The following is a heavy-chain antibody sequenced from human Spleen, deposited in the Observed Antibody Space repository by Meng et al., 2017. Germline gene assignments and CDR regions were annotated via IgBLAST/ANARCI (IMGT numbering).Heavy chain of an antibody. D-gene: IGHD5-24*01. CDR1: GFTFSDYY. V-gene: IGHV3-69-1*02. J-gene: IGHJ4*02. Sequence: GESLKISCTASGFTFSDYYMNWVRQAPGKGLEWVSSISSSGTIYYADSVKGRFTISRDNAKNSLSLQMNGLRAEDTAIYYCAKEIRPNDYWGQGTLVTVSS. CDR3: AKEIRPNDY. CDR2: ISSSGTI.